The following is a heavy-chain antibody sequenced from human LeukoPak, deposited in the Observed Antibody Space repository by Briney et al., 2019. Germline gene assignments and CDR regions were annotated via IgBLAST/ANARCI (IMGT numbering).Heavy chain of an antibody. Sequence: PGGSLRLSCAASGFTFSSYSMNWVRQAPGKGLEWVSSISSSSSYIYYADSVKGRFTISRDNSKNTLYLQMNSLRAEDTAVYYCVRPPGRTGAFDIWGQGTMVTVSS. CDR2: ISSSSSYI. V-gene: IGHV3-21*04. J-gene: IGHJ3*02. D-gene: IGHD3-10*01. CDR1: GFTFSSYS. CDR3: VRPPGRTGAFDI.